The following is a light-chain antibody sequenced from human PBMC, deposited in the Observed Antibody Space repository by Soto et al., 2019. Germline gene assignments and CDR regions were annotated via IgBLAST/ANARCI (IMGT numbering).Light chain of an antibody. Sequence: QSALTQPASVSGSPGQSITISCTGTSSDVGGHNYVSWYQQHPGKVPKLIIYDVNNRPSGVSNRFSGSKSGNTASLTISGLQAEDEADYYCSSYTGSSIVVFGGGTKLTVL. V-gene: IGLV2-14*03. CDR1: SSDVGGHNY. CDR2: DVN. CDR3: SSYTGSSIVV. J-gene: IGLJ2*01.